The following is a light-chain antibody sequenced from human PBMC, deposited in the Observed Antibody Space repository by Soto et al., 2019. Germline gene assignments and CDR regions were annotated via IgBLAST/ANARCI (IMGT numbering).Light chain of an antibody. V-gene: IGKV3D-20*02. Sequence: DIVLTQSPGTLSLSPGERATLSCRASQSVSSSYLAWYQQKPGQAPRPLIYDASKRASGFPARFSGSGSGTDFALTISSLEPEDFAVYYCQERTGWPPWTFGQGTKVDIK. CDR1: QSVSSSY. CDR3: QERTGWPPWT. CDR2: DAS. J-gene: IGKJ1*01.